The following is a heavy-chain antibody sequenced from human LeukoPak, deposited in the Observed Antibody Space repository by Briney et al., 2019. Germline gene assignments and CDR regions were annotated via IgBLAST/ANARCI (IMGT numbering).Heavy chain of an antibody. D-gene: IGHD3-3*01. CDR2: IIPIFGTA. CDR3: ARFWSGFLPDY. J-gene: IGHJ4*02. CDR1: GGTFSSYA. V-gene: IGHV1-69*13. Sequence: VASVKVSCKASGGTFSSYAISWVRQAPGQGLEWMGGIIPIFGTADYAQKFQGRVTITADESTSTAYMELRSLRSDDTAVYYCARFWSGFLPDYWGQGTLVTVSS.